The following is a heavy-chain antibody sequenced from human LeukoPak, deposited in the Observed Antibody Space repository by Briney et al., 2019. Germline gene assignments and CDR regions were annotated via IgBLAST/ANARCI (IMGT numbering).Heavy chain of an antibody. CDR1: GFTFSSYG. CDR2: ISGSGGST. CDR3: AKEWAYTGFGELLPAFDY. J-gene: IGHJ4*02. V-gene: IGHV3-23*01. Sequence: GGTLRLSCAASGFTFSSYGMSWVRQAPGKGLEWVSAISGSGGSTYYADSVKGRFTISRDNSKNTLYLQMNSLRAEDTAVYYCAKEWAYTGFGELLPAFDYWGQGTLVTVSS. D-gene: IGHD3-10*01.